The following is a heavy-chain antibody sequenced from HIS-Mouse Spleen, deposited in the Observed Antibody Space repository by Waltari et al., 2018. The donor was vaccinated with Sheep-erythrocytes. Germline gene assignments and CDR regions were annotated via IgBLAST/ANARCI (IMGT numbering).Heavy chain of an antibody. V-gene: IGHV1-69*04. Sequence: QVQLVQSGAAVKKPGSSVKVSCKASGGPFSRYAISWVRQAPGQGLEWMGRIIPILGIANYAQKFQGRVTITADKSTSTAYMELSSLRSEDTAVYYCAQTGATTPHFDYWGQGTLVTVSS. D-gene: IGHD1-26*01. J-gene: IGHJ4*02. CDR1: GGPFSRYA. CDR2: IIPILGIA. CDR3: AQTGATTPHFDY.